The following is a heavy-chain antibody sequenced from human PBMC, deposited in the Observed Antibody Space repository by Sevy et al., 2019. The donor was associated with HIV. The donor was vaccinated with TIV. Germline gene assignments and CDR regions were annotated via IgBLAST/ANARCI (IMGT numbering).Heavy chain of an antibody. CDR2: IYWDDDK. CDR1: GFSLSTSGVG. J-gene: IGHJ4*02. D-gene: IGHD3-9*01. V-gene: IGHV2-5*02. CDR3: AQWYYDILTGYYRAGGYFDY. Sequence: SGPTLVNPTQTLTLTCTFSGFSLSTSGVGVGWIRQPPGKALEWLALIYWDDDKRYSPSLKSRLTITKDTSKNQVVLXMTNMDPVDTATYYCAQWYYDILTGYYRAGGYFDYWGQGTLVTVSS.